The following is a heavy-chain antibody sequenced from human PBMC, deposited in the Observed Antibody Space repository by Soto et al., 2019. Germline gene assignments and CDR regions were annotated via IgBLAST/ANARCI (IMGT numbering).Heavy chain of an antibody. V-gene: IGHV3-30*18. J-gene: IGHJ4*02. CDR2: ISNDGSKT. CDR1: GFTFNSYA. Sequence: QVQLVESGGGVVQPGKSLRLSCATSGFTFNSYALHWVRQAPGKGLEWVALISNDGSKTFYADSVKGRFTISRDTAKNTLFLQMNSLTPEDTAVYFCAKAGEIFGLVIFAYLDFWGQGTLVAVSS. CDR3: AKAGEIFGLVIFAYLDF. D-gene: IGHD3-3*01.